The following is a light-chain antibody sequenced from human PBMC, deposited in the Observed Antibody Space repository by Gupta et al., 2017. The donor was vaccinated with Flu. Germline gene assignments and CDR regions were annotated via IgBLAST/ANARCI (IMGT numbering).Light chain of an antibody. CDR2: DFT. CDR1: SNDVGGSNR. CDR3: SSHAGRVTWV. Sequence: QSAPTQPRSVSGSPGQSVTISCTGTSNDVGGSNRVSWYEQRPGKAPKLILYDFTERPSGFPDRFSGSKSGNTASLTISGLQADDDADYYCSSHAGRVTWVFGTGTTVTVL. V-gene: IGLV2-11*01. J-gene: IGLJ1*01.